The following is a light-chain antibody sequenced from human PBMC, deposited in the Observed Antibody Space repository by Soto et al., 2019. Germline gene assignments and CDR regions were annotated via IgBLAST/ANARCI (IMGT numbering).Light chain of an antibody. J-gene: IGKJ1*01. V-gene: IGKV3-15*01. Sequence: EIVMTQSPATLSVSPGERATLSCRASQSVSSNLAWYQQKPGQAPRLLIYGASTRATGIPARFSGSGSGTVFTLTISSLQSEDFAVYYCQQYNNWQTFGQGTKVDIK. CDR2: GAS. CDR3: QQYNNWQT. CDR1: QSVSSN.